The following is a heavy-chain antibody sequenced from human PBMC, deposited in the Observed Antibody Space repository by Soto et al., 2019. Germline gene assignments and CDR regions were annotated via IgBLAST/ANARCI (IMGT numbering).Heavy chain of an antibody. D-gene: IGHD4-4*01. V-gene: IGHV3-30*18. CDR1: GFTSSSYG. Sequence: GGSLRLSCAASGFTSSSYGMHWVRQAPGKGLEWVAVISYDGSNKYYADSVKGRFTISRDNSKNTLYLQMNSLRAEDTAVYYCAKDKVGNYLHWGALFDYWGQGTLVTVSS. J-gene: IGHJ4*02. CDR3: AKDKVGNYLHWGALFDY. CDR2: ISYDGSNK.